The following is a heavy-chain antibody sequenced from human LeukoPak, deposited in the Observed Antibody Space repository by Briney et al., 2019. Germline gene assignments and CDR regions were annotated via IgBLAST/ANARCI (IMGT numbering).Heavy chain of an antibody. CDR3: ARETRSIPTNGMDV. J-gene: IGHJ6*02. Sequence: PSETLSLTCAVSGGSISSGGYSWSWIRQPPGKGLEWIGYIYHSGSTYYNPSLKSRVTISVDRSKNQFSLKLSSVTAADTAVYYCARETRSIPTNGMDVWGQGTTVTVSS. CDR2: IYHSGST. V-gene: IGHV4-30-2*01. CDR1: GGSISSGGYS.